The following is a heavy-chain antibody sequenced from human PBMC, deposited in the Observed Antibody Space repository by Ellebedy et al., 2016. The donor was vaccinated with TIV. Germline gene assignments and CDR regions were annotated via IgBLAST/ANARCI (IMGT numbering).Heavy chain of an antibody. D-gene: IGHD4-17*01. CDR3: ARRGSYGDYAVQINSWFDP. J-gene: IGHJ5*02. CDR2: IYQDGGVQ. V-gene: IGHV3-7*01. Sequence: GESLKISCAASGFSFRSYWMSWVRQAPGKGLEWVANIYQDGGVQYYVDSVKGRFTISRDNADNSLFLQMNSLRVEDTAVYYCARRGSYGDYAVQINSWFDPWGRGTLVTVSS. CDR1: GFSFRSYW.